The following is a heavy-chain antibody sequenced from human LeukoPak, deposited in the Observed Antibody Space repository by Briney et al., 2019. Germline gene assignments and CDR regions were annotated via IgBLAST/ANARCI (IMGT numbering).Heavy chain of an antibody. D-gene: IGHD4-23*01. CDR1: GFTFSSYW. J-gene: IGHJ4*02. Sequence: GGSLRLSCAPSGFTFSSYWMTWVRQAPGRGLEWVANINPDGVAKFYVDSVRGRFTISRDNAENSLYLQMNSLRADDMAVYYCARALESGNSDAGYWGQGTLVTVSS. CDR2: INPDGVAK. CDR3: ARALESGNSDAGY. V-gene: IGHV3-7*04.